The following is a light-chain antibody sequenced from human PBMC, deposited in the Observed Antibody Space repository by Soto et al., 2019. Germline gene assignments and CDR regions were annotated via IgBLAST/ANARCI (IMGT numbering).Light chain of an antibody. V-gene: IGKV1-5*03. CDR3: QQYITYSRT. CDR2: QAS. Sequence: DIQMTQSPSTLSASVGDRVTITCRASQSISTWLAWYQHKPGKAPKLLIYQASSLEGGVPSRFSGSGSGTEFTLTIRSLQPDDFATYYCQQYITYSRTFGQGTKVETK. J-gene: IGKJ2*02. CDR1: QSISTW.